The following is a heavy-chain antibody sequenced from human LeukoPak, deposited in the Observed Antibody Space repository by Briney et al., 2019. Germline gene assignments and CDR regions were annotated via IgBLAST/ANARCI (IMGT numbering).Heavy chain of an antibody. CDR2: ISGSGGST. CDR3: AKWGGRGYFIPKAFDY. CDR1: GFTFSSYA. D-gene: IGHD3-22*01. V-gene: IGHV3-23*01. Sequence: GGSLRLSCAASGFTFSSYAMSWVRQAPGKGLEWVSAISGSGGSTYYADSVKGRFTISRDNSKNTLYLQMNSLRAEDTAVYYCAKWGGRGYFIPKAFDYWGQGTLVTVPS. J-gene: IGHJ4*02.